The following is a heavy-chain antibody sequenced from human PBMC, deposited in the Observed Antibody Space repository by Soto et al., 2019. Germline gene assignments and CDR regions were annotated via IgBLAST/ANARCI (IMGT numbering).Heavy chain of an antibody. D-gene: IGHD5-12*01. CDR2: ISYDGSNK. CDR1: GFTFSSYA. J-gene: IGHJ4*02. Sequence: GGSLRLSCAASGFTFSSYAMHWVRQAPGKGLEWVAVISYDGSNKYYADSVKGRFTISRDNSKNTLYLQMNSLRAEDTAVYYCARDREPLWLQLRYFDYWGQGTLVTVSS. V-gene: IGHV3-30-3*01. CDR3: ARDREPLWLQLRYFDY.